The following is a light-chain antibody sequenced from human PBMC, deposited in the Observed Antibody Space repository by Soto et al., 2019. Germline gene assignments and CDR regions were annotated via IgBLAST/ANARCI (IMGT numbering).Light chain of an antibody. J-gene: IGKJ4*01. CDR3: QQYKNWPPLT. Sequence: EIVMTQSPATLSVSPGETATLSCRASQSVGSAVAWYQHKPCQAPRLLIVAASIRATGVPGRFSGGGSGTEFTLTISRLQSEDFAVYFCQQYKNWPPLTFGGGTTVEIK. V-gene: IGKV3-15*01. CDR1: QSVGSA. CDR2: AAS.